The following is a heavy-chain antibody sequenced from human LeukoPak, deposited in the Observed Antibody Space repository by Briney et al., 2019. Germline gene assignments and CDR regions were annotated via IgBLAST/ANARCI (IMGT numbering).Heavy chain of an antibody. D-gene: IGHD3-10*02. CDR3: ARHVGY. Sequence: GGSLRLSCAASGFTFSSYAMHGVRKAPGKGLEWVAVISYDGSNKYYADSVKGRFTISRDNSKNTLYLQMNSLRAEDTAVYYCARHVGYWGQGTLVTVSS. J-gene: IGHJ4*02. CDR2: ISYDGSNK. V-gene: IGHV3-30*04. CDR1: GFTFSSYA.